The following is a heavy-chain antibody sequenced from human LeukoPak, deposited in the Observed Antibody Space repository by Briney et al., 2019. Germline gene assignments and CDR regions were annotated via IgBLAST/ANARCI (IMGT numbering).Heavy chain of an antibody. D-gene: IGHD6-19*01. CDR3: ARQEGYNSGWPFDS. V-gene: IGHV5-51*01. Sequence: PGESLKISCQGPGSSFTSYWIGWVRQMPGKGLEWMGIIYPGDSDTRYSPSFQGQVTISADKSISTAYLQWSSLKASDTAIYYCARQEGYNSGWPFDSWGQGTLVTVSS. CDR2: IYPGDSDT. J-gene: IGHJ4*02. CDR1: GSSFTSYW.